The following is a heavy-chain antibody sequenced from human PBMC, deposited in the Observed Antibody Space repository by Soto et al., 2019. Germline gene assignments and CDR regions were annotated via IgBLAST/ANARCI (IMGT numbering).Heavy chain of an antibody. CDR2: IYYSGST. CDR1: GGSISSYY. Sequence: SETLSLTCTVSGGSISSYYWSWIRQPPGKGLEWIGYIYYSGSTNYNPSLKSRVTMSVDTSRNQFSLILRSMTAADTAVYYCARGGWSVDPWGQGTLVTVSS. CDR3: ARGGWSVDP. J-gene: IGHJ5*02. D-gene: IGHD6-19*01. V-gene: IGHV4-59*01.